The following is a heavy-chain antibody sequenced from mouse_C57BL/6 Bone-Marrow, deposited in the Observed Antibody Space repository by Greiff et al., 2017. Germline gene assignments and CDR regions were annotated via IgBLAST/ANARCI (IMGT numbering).Heavy chain of an antibody. CDR2: IDPSDSYT. V-gene: IGHV1-69*01. CDR1: GYTFTSYW. D-gene: IGHD1-1*01. CDR3: ARAPLYYGLDY. Sequence: QVQLQQPGAELVMPGASVKLSCKASGYTFTSYWMHWVKQRPGQGLEWIGEIDPSDSYTNYNQKFKGKSTLTVDKSSSTAYMQLSSLTSEDSAVYYCARAPLYYGLDYWGQGTTLTVSS. J-gene: IGHJ2*01.